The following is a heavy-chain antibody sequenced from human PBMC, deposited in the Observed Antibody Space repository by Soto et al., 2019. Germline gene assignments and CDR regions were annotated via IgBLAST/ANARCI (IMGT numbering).Heavy chain of an antibody. V-gene: IGHV3-30*18. Sequence: GGSLRLSCAASGFTFSSYGMHWVRQAPGKGLEWVAVISYDGSNKYYADSVKGRFTISRDNSKNTLYLQMNSLRAEDTAVYYCAKDVEWLPDYWGQGTLVTVSS. J-gene: IGHJ4*02. CDR3: AKDVEWLPDY. D-gene: IGHD3-3*01. CDR1: GFTFSSYG. CDR2: ISYDGSNK.